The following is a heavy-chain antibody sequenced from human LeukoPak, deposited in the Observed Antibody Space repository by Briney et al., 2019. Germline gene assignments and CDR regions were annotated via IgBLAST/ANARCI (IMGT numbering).Heavy chain of an antibody. V-gene: IGHV3-9*01. J-gene: IGHJ4*02. CDR1: GFTFDDYA. CDR3: ANNYSYGSGY. Sequence: GGSLRLSCAASGFTFDDYAMHWVRQAPGKGLEWVSGISWNSGSIGYADSVKGRFTISRDNSKNTLYLQMNSLRAEDTAVYYCANNYSYGSGYWGQGTLITVSS. D-gene: IGHD3-10*01. CDR2: ISWNSGSI.